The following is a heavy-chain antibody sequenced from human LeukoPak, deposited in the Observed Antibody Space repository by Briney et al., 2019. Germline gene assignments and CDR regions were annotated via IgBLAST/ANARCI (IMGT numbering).Heavy chain of an antibody. CDR2: IKEDGSKK. D-gene: IGHD3-22*01. J-gene: IGHJ4*02. V-gene: IGHV3-7*03. CDR3: ATPLDYYDTSGYHQGGD. CDR1: GFTFSRHW. Sequence: GGSLRLSCAASGFTFSRHWMTWVRQAPGKGLEWVANIKEDGSKKNYVDSVKGRFTISRDNAKNSLYLQMNSLRAEDTAVYFCATPLDYYDTSGYHQGGDWGQGTLVTVPS.